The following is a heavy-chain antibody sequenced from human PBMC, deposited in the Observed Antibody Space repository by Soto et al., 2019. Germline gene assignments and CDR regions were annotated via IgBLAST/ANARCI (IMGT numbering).Heavy chain of an antibody. V-gene: IGHV1-18*01. D-gene: IGHD1-1*01. CDR1: GYTFTSYG. J-gene: IGHJ4*02. CDR2: ISAHNGNT. Sequence: QVHLVQSGAEVKKPGASVKVSCKGSGYTFTSYGITWVRQAPGQGLEWMGWISAHNGNTDYAQKLQGRVIGTRDTSTSTAYMELRSLRSDDTAVDYCARGRNGDYWGQGALVTVSS. CDR3: ARGRNGDY.